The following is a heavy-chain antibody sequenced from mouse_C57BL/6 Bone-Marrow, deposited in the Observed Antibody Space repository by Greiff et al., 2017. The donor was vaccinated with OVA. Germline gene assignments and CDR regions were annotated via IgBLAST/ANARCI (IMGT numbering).Heavy chain of an antibody. D-gene: IGHD2-3*01. J-gene: IGHJ2*01. CDR3: GRRCGYFLDY. CDR1: GYTFTSYR. Sequence: QVQLKQPGAELVRPGTSVKLSCKASGYTFTSYRMHWVKQRPGQGLEWIGVIDPSDSYTNYNQKFKGKATLTVDKSSSTAYMQLRSLTSEDSAVYYCGRRCGYFLDYWGQGTTLTVSS. V-gene: IGHV1-59*01. CDR2: IDPSDSYT.